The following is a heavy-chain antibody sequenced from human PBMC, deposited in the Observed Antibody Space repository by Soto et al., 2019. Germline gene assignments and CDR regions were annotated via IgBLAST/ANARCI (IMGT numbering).Heavy chain of an antibody. D-gene: IGHD1-7*01. Sequence: GWSLRLSCQSSVFNFDNYGMHWVRQAPGKGLEWVAVITYDGRFQYYADSVKGRFTISRDNSKNTLSLHLNTLKPEDTAVYHCAKDRVGGTFYTPLAFWGQGTLVTVSS. CDR3: AKDRVGGTFYTPLAF. CDR1: VFNFDNYG. V-gene: IGHV3-30*18. CDR2: ITYDGRFQ. J-gene: IGHJ4*02.